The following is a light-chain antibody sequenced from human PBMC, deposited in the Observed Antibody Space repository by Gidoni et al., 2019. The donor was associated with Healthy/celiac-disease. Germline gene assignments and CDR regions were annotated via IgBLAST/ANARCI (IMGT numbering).Light chain of an antibody. J-gene: IGLJ1*01. V-gene: IGLV2-14*01. CDR1: SSDVGGYNY. CDR3: SSYTSSSTPYV. Sequence: QSALTQPASVSGSPGQSITISCTGTSSDVGGYNYVPWYQQHPGKAPKLMIYEVSNRPSGVSNRFSGSKSGNTASLTSSGLQAEDEADYYCSSYTSSSTPYVFGTGTKVTVL. CDR2: EVS.